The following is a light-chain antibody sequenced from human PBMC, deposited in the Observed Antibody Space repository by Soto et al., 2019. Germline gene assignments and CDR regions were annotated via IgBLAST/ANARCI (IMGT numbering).Light chain of an antibody. J-gene: IGKJ3*01. Sequence: EIVMTQSPATLSVSPGERATLSCMASQSVSSNLAWYQQRPGQAPRLLIYGASIRATGIPARFSGSGSGTDFTLTISSLQSEDFAVYYCQQYNDWPPFTFGPGTKVDIK. V-gene: IGKV3-15*01. CDR2: GAS. CDR1: QSVSSN. CDR3: QQYNDWPPFT.